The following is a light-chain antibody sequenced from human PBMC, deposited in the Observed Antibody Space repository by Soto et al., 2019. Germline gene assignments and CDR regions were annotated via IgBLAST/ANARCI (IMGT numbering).Light chain of an antibody. CDR2: DAS. CDR1: RTINTY. CDR3: QQYNSYSWT. Sequence: DVRMTQSPSSLSASVGDTITITCRASRTINTYLNWFQQKPGKAPKLLIYDASTLESGVPSRFSGSGSGTEFTLTISSLQPDDFATYYCQQYNSYSWTFGQGTTVAIK. J-gene: IGKJ1*01. V-gene: IGKV1-5*01.